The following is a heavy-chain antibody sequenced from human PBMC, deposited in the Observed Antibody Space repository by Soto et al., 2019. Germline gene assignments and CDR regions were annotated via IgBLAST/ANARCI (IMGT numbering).Heavy chain of an antibody. D-gene: IGHD2-2*01. V-gene: IGHV3-53*02. CDR2: IYSGGST. CDR1: GFTVSSNY. J-gene: IGHJ4*02. Sequence: EVQLVETGGGLIQPGGSLRLSCAASGFTVSSNYMSWVRQAPGKGLEWVSVIYSGGSTYYADSVKGRFTISRDNSKNTLYLQMTSLRAEDTAVYYCARVPAAVYFDYWGQGTLVTVSS. CDR3: ARVPAAVYFDY.